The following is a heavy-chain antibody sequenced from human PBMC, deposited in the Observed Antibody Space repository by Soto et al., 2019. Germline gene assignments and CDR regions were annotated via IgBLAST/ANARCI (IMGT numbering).Heavy chain of an antibody. CDR3: GRCSSTSCHLGADY. J-gene: IGHJ4*02. CDR1: GFTFSSYA. Sequence: QVQLVESGGGVVQPGRSLRLSCAASGFTFSSYALHWVRQAPVRGLEWGALISFDGNNKYYANSVKGRFTISRDNSKNTLYLQMSSLRAEDTAVYYCGRCSSTSCHLGADYWGQGTLVTVSS. V-gene: IGHV3-30-3*01. CDR2: ISFDGNNK. D-gene: IGHD2-2*01.